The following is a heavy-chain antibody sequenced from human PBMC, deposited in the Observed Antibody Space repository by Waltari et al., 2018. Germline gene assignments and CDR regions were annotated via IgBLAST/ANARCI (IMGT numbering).Heavy chain of an antibody. V-gene: IGHV4-61*02. CDR3: ARWHPFGLRGFDY. Sequence: QVQLQESGPGLVKPSQTLSLTCTVSGGSISSGSYYWSWIRQPAGKGLEWIGRSYTSGSTNYNPSLKSRVTISVDTSKNQFSLKLSSVTAADTAVYYCARWHPFGLRGFDYWGQGTLVTVSS. J-gene: IGHJ4*02. D-gene: IGHD3-16*01. CDR2: SYTSGST. CDR1: GGSISSGSYY.